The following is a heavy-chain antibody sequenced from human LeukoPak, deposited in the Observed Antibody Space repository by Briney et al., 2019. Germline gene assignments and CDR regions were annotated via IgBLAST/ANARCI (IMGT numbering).Heavy chain of an antibody. CDR3: ARIEGEYNWFDP. Sequence: SGPALVKPTQTLTLTCTFSGFSLSTSGMCVSWIRQPPGKALEWLARIDWDDDKYYSTSLKTRLTISKDTSKNQVVLTMTNMDPVDTATYYCARIEGEYNWFDPWGQGTLVTVSS. CDR2: IDWDDDK. J-gene: IGHJ5*02. D-gene: IGHD1-26*01. V-gene: IGHV2-70*11. CDR1: GFSLSTSGMC.